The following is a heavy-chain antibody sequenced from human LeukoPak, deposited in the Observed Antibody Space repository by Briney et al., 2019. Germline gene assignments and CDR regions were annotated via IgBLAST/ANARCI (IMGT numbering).Heavy chain of an antibody. D-gene: IGHD1-26*01. CDR2: IRYDGSNK. CDR1: GFTFSSYG. CDR3: EKPTNGIVGDPQGEFDAFDI. Sequence: GGSLRLSCAASGFTFSSYGMHWVRQAPGKGLEWVAFIRYDGSNKYYADSVKGRFTISRDNSKNTLYLQMNSLRAEDTAVYYCEKPTNGIVGDPQGEFDAFDIWGQGTMVTVSS. V-gene: IGHV3-30*02. J-gene: IGHJ3*02.